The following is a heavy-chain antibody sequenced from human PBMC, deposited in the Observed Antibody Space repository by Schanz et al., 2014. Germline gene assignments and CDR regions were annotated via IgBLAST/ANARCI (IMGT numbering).Heavy chain of an antibody. Sequence: QVQLVQSGAEVKKPGASVKVSCKASGYTFTSYGISWVRQAPGQGLEWMGWISPYNGNTNYAQKLQGRVTMTADTSTSTAYMYLRSLRSDDTAHYYCVRVPSRDVSFDLWGRGTLXTVSS. CDR2: ISPYNGNT. CDR3: VRVPSRDVSFDL. J-gene: IGHJ2*01. D-gene: IGHD3-16*01. CDR1: GYTFTSYG. V-gene: IGHV1-18*01.